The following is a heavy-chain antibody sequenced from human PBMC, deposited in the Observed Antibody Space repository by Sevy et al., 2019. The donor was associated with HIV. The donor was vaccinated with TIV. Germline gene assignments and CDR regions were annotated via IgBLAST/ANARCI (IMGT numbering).Heavy chain of an antibody. J-gene: IGHJ6*02. CDR1: GFTFSSYW. V-gene: IGHV3-7*01. CDR2: IKQDGSEK. Sequence: GGSLRLSCAASGFTFSSYWMSWVRQAPGKGLEWVANIKQDGSEKYYVDSVKGRFTISRDNAKNSPYLQMNSLRAEDTSEYYCARVEGSGILGMDVWGQGTTVTVSS. CDR3: ARVEGSGILGMDV. D-gene: IGHD3-10*01.